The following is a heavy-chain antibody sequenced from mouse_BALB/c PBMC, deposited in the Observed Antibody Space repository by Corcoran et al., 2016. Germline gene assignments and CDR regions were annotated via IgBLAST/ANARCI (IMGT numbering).Heavy chain of an antibody. V-gene: IGHV14-3*02. CDR1: GFNIKDTY. D-gene: IGHD2-1*01. Sequence: EVQLQQSGAELVKPGASVKLSCTASGFNIKDTYMHWVKQRPEQGLEWIGRIDPANGNTKYDPKFQGKATITADTYSNTAYLQLSSLTSEDTAVYYCARGNYSLAWFAYWGQGTLVTVSA. CDR2: IDPANGNT. J-gene: IGHJ3*01. CDR3: ARGNYSLAWFAY.